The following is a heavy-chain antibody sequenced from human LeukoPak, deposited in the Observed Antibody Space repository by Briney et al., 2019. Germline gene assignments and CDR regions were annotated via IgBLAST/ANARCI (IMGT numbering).Heavy chain of an antibody. CDR3: AGYDFWSGYFNY. CDR2: IYTSGST. V-gene: IGHV4-61*02. J-gene: IGHJ4*02. CDR1: GGSISSGSYY. D-gene: IGHD3-3*01. Sequence: TSETLSLTCTVSGGSISSGSYYWSWIRQPAGKGLEWIGRIYTSGSTNYNPSLKSRVTISVDTSKNQFSLKLSSVTAADTAVYYCAGYDFWSGYFNYWGQGTLVTVSS.